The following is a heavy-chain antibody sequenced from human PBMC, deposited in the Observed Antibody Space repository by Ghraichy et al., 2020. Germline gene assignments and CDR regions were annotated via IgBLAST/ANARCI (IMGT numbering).Heavy chain of an antibody. D-gene: IGHD3-3*01. V-gene: IGHV3-21*04. J-gene: IGHJ4*02. CDR3: VRGFQHEMRSGRFVFDF. Sequence: ETLYLTCAASGFTFTTYSMNWVRQTPGKGLEWVSSIDSSLSQIYYGESVKGRFTVSRDNAENSQSLQMNSLRAEDTAVYYCVRGFQHEMRSGRFVFDFWGQGALVTVSS. CDR1: GFTFTTYS. CDR2: IDSSLSQI.